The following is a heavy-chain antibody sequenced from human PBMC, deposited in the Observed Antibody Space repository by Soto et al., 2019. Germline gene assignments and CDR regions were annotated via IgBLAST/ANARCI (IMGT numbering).Heavy chain of an antibody. Sequence: APVKVSCKASGYTFTSYGISWVRQAPGQGLEWMGWISAYNGNTNYAQKLQGRVTMTTDTSTSTAYMELRSLRSDDTAVYYCARLVVVVAATETYYYYYYMDVWGKGTTVTVSS. CDR3: ARLVVVVAATETYYYYYYMDV. D-gene: IGHD2-15*01. J-gene: IGHJ6*03. V-gene: IGHV1-18*01. CDR2: ISAYNGNT. CDR1: GYTFTSYG.